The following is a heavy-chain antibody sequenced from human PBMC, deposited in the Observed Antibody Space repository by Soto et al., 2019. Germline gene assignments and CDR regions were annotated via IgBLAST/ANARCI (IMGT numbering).Heavy chain of an antibody. V-gene: IGHV3-15*01. D-gene: IGHD5-12*01. CDR3: TTEQTGYSGYDETLTFDY. Sequence: GGSLRLSCAASGFTFSNAWMSWVRQAPGKGLEWVGRIKSKTDGGTTDYAAPVKGRFTISRDDSKNTLYLQMNSLKTEDTAVYYCTTEQTGYSGYDETLTFDYWGQGTLVTVSS. CDR2: IKSKTDGGTT. J-gene: IGHJ4*02. CDR1: GFTFSNAW.